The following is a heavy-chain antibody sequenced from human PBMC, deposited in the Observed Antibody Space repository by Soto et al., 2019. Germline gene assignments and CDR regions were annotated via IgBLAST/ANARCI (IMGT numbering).Heavy chain of an antibody. CDR1: GFSFRNYA. Sequence: EVQLLESGGGLVQPGGSLRLSCAASGFSFRNYAMSWVRQAPGKGLEWISTLTGSSSNTYYADSVKGRFAISRDNSRNTLYLQMHSLTAEDTAVYYCATGRATYGLLTHDYWGQGTLVTVSS. J-gene: IGHJ4*02. V-gene: IGHV3-23*01. D-gene: IGHD3-9*01. CDR3: ATGRATYGLLTHDY. CDR2: LTGSSSNT.